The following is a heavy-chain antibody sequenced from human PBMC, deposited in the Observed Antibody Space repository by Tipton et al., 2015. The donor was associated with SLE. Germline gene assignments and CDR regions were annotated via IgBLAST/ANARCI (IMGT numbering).Heavy chain of an antibody. CDR2: IYYSGNT. Sequence: TLSLTCTVSGGSISISYYWGWIRQPPGKGLEWIGSIYYSGNTYYNPSLKSRVTISVDTSKNQFSLKLSSVTAADTAVYYCARDSGYSSGLDYWGQGTLVTVSS. CDR3: ARDSGYSSGLDY. D-gene: IGHD5-18*01. J-gene: IGHJ4*02. V-gene: IGHV4-39*07. CDR1: GGSISISYY.